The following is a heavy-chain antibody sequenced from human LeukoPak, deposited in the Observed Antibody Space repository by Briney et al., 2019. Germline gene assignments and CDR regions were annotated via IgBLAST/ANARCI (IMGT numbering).Heavy chain of an antibody. D-gene: IGHD4-17*01. CDR3: ARGQGTVTTH. CDR2: INHSGST. J-gene: IGHJ4*02. CDR1: GGSFSGYY. Sequence: PSETLSLTCAVYGGSFSGYYWSWIRQPPGKGLERIGEINHSGSTNYNPSLKSRVTISVDTSKNQFSLKLSSVTAADTAVYYCARGQGTVTTHWGQGTLVTVSS. V-gene: IGHV4-34*01.